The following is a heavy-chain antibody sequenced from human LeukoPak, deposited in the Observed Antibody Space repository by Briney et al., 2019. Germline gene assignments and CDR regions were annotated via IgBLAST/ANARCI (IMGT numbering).Heavy chain of an antibody. CDR3: ARDSSSFALDY. CDR2: IYYSGST. CDR1: GDSISSSGYY. J-gene: IGHJ4*02. Sequence: PSETLSLTCAVSGDSISSSGYYWGWIRQPPGKGLEWIGSIYYSGSTYYNPSLKSRVTISVDTSKNQFSLKLSSVTAADTAVYYCARDSSSFALDYWGQGTLVTVSS. V-gene: IGHV4-39*07. D-gene: IGHD6-6*01.